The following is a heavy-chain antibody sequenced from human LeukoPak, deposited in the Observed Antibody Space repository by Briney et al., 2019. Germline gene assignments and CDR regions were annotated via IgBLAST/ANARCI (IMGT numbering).Heavy chain of an antibody. CDR2: ITSSSSYI. J-gene: IGHJ4*02. V-gene: IGHV3-21*01. Sequence: RGSLRLSCAASGFTFSSYSMNWVRQAPGKGLEWVSSITSSSSYIYYADSVKGRFTISRDNAKNSLYLQMNSLRAEDTAVYYCARGCSGGSCYVGYWGQGTLVTVSS. CDR3: ARGCSGGSCYVGY. D-gene: IGHD2-15*01. CDR1: GFTFSSYS.